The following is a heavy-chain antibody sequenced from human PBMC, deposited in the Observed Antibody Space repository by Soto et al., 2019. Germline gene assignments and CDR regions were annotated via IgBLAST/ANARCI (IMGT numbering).Heavy chain of an antibody. CDR3: VRTSLVVAAATREDY. CDR2: INSDGSST. Sequence: EVQLVESGGGLVQPGGSLRLSCAASGFTFSSYWMHWVRQAPGKGLVWVSRINSDGSSTSYADSVKGRFTISRDTAKNTLSLQMNSLRAEDTVVYYCVRTSLVVAAATREDYWCQGTLVTVAS. J-gene: IGHJ4*02. D-gene: IGHD2-15*01. V-gene: IGHV3-74*01. CDR1: GFTFSSYW.